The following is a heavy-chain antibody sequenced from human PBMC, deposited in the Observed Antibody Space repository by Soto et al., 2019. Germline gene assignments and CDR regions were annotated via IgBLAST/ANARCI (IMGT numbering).Heavy chain of an antibody. CDR2: IYGSNDK. J-gene: IGHJ4*02. CDR1: GFSLTTGAVA. Sequence: QITSKESGPTLVKPTQTLTLTCTFSGFSLTTGAVAVGWIRQPPGKALEWLAIIYGSNDKFYSPSLKSGLTITKDTSTNQVVLTMTNMDPVDTATYYCARRYDPYYFDYWGQGTLVTVSS. CDR3: ARRYDPYYFDY. V-gene: IGHV2-5*01. D-gene: IGHD1-1*01.